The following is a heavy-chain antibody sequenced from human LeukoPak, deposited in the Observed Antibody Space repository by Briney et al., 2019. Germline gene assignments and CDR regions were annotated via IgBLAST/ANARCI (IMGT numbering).Heavy chain of an antibody. CDR3: ARDRAVAGHTYWYFDL. Sequence: GGSLGLPCVASGFSISDYSMNWVRQAPGKELEWVSYISSNNIMYYADSVKGRFTISRDNGKNSLYLQMNSLRDEDTAVYYCARDRAVAGHTYWYFDLWGRGTLVTVSS. V-gene: IGHV3-48*02. CDR2: ISSNNIM. CDR1: GFSISDYS. J-gene: IGHJ2*01. D-gene: IGHD6-19*01.